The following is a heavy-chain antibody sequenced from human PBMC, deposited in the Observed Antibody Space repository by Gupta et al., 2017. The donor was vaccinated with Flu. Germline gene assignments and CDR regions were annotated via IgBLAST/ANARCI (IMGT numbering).Heavy chain of an antibody. CDR3: ARVAYCSTTSCFQPFDQ. J-gene: IGHJ4*02. V-gene: IGHV1-2*06. Sequence: YIHWGRQAPGHGLEWMGRLNPKSGLTKSAQTFQGKLTMTRDTSINTAYMELGGLRSDDTAIYYCARVAYCSTTSCFQPFDQWGQGTLVTVSS. CDR1: Y. CDR2: LNPKSGLT. D-gene: IGHD2-2*01.